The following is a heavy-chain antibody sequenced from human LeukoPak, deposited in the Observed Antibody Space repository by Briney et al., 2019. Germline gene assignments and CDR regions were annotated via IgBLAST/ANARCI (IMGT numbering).Heavy chain of an antibody. CDR1: GFTFSSYE. D-gene: IGHD3-10*01. V-gene: IGHV3-48*03. J-gene: IGHJ4*02. CDR3: ARATDIHYYGVTTTDYYFDY. CDR2: ISSSGSTI. Sequence: GGSLRLSCAASGFTFSSYEMNWVRQAPGKGLAWVSYISSSGSTIYYADSVKGRFTISRDNAKNSLYLQMNSLRAEDTAVYYCARATDIHYYGVTTTDYYFDYWGQGTLVSVSS.